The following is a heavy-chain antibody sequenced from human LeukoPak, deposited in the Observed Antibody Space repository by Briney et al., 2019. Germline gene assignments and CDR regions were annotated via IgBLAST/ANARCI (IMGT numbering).Heavy chain of an antibody. Sequence: ASVKVSCKASGYTFTSYGISWVRQAPGQGLEWMGWISAYKGNTSSAQKLQGRVTMTTDTSTSTAYMELRSLRSDDTAGYYCASTPTRDGERGEFDYWGQGTLVTVSS. CDR2: ISAYKGNT. CDR3: ASTPTRDGERGEFDY. CDR1: GYTFTSYG. D-gene: IGHD3-10*01. J-gene: IGHJ4*02. V-gene: IGHV1-18*01.